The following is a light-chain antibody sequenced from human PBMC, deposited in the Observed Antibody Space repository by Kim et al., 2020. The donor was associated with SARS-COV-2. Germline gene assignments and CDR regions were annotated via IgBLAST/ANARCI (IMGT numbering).Light chain of an antibody. CDR2: QEN. Sequence: VSTGQAASISCSGDKSGDKDTCWYQQKPGQSAVVVIYQENKRTSGINGRFCGSNSGKAANLTSSGTQAMDEADYFCQAWDRSTVVFGGGTQLTVL. CDR1: KSGDKD. CDR3: QAWDRSTVV. V-gene: IGLV3-1*01. J-gene: IGLJ2*01.